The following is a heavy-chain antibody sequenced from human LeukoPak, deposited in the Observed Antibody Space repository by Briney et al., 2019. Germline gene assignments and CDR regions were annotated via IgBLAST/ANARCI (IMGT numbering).Heavy chain of an antibody. Sequence: PSQTLSLTCTVSGGSISSGSYYWGWIRQPPGKGLEWIGSIYYSGSTYYNPSLKSRVTISVDTSKNQFSLKLSSVTATDTAVYYCARNKYYYGLGNYGVPNWFDPWGQGTLVTVSS. CDR2: IYYSGST. J-gene: IGHJ5*02. CDR3: ARNKYYYGLGNYGVPNWFDP. V-gene: IGHV4-39*01. CDR1: GGSISSGSYY. D-gene: IGHD3-10*01.